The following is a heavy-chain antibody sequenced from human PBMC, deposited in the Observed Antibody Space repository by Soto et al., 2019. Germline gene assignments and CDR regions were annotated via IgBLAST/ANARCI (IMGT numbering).Heavy chain of an antibody. CDR3: ASAGGGEDY. V-gene: IGHV4-4*02. D-gene: IGHD3-16*01. CDR1: GGSIISSHW. J-gene: IGHJ4*02. Sequence: QVQLQESGPGLVKPSGTLSLTCAVSGGSIISSHWWSWVRQPPGKGLEWIGEIYHSGSTNYNPSLKTRVTIPVDKSNNQFSLKMGSVTAADTAVYYCASAGGGEDYWGQGTLVTVSS. CDR2: IYHSGST.